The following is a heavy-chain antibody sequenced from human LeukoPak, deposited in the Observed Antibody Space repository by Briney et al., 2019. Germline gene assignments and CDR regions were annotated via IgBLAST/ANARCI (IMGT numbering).Heavy chain of an antibody. V-gene: IGHV4-59*01. CDR2: IYYSGST. D-gene: IGHD3-10*01. CDR1: GGSISSYY. J-gene: IGHJ6*02. Sequence: SETLSLTCTVSGGSISSYYWSWIRQPPGKGLEWIGYIYYSGSTNYNPSLKSRVTISVDTSKNQFSLKMSSVTAADTAVYYCARDYGLDYYYYGMDVWGQGTTVTVSS. CDR3: ARDYGLDYYYYGMDV.